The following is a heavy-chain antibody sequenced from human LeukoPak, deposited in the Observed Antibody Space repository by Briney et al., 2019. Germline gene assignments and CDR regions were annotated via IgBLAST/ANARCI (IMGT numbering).Heavy chain of an antibody. CDR2: IYPGDSDT. V-gene: IGHV5-51*01. D-gene: IGHD3-22*01. CDR1: GYSFTSYW. CDR3: ARVSPFYDSSGYNDY. J-gene: IGHJ4*02. Sequence: GESLKISCKGSGYSFTSYWIGWVRQVPGKGLEWMGIIYPGDSDTRYCPSFQGQVTISADKSISTAYLQWSSLKASDTAMYYCARVSPFYDSSGYNDYWGQGTLVTVSS.